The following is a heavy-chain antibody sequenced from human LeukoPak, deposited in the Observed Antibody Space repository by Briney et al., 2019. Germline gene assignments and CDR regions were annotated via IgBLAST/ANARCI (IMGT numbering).Heavy chain of an antibody. D-gene: IGHD3-22*01. CDR1: GGSISSSSYY. CDR2: IYYSGST. J-gene: IGHJ6*03. V-gene: IGHV4-39*07. CDR3: AREGGTYYYDSSGYYSVLGYYYYYMDV. Sequence: TPSETLSLTCTVSGGSISSSSYYWGWIRQPPGKGLEWIGSIYYSGSTYYNPSLKSRVTISVDTSKNQFSLKLSSVTAADTAVYYCAREGGTYYYDSSGYYSVLGYYYYYMDVWGKGTTVTISS.